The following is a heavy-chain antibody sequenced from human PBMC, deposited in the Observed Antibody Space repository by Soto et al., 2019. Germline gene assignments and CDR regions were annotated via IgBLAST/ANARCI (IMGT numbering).Heavy chain of an antibody. Sequence: GASVKVSCKASGGTFSSYAISWVRQAPGQGLEWMGGIIPIFGTANYAQKFQGRVTITADESTSTAYMELSSLRSEDTAVCYCARAAQHYYDSSGYYARPGLHFDYWGQGTLVTVSS. CDR1: GGTFSSYA. V-gene: IGHV1-69*13. J-gene: IGHJ4*02. CDR2: IIPIFGTA. CDR3: ARAAQHYYDSSGYYARPGLHFDY. D-gene: IGHD3-22*01.